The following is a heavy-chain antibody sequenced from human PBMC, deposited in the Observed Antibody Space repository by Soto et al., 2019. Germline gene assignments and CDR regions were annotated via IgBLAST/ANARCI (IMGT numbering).Heavy chain of an antibody. D-gene: IGHD6-13*01. CDR3: ARMASAGTLNWFDP. V-gene: IGHV1-8*02. J-gene: IGHJ5*02. CDR1: GYTFINFD. Sequence: QVQLVQSGAEVKEPGASVRVSCKASGYTFINFDISWVRQAAGQGLGWLGWMNPGSGKTGYASKFQGRVAMARDAATGTSNLELSNLTSDDTAVYYWARMASAGTLNWFDPWGQGTLVTVSS. CDR2: MNPGSGKT.